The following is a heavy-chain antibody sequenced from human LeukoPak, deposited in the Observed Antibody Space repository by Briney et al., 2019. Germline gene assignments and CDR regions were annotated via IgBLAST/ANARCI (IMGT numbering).Heavy chain of an antibody. Sequence: PGGSLRLSCAASGFTFSSYWMSWVRQAPGKGLEWVANIKQDGREKYYVDSVKGRFTISRDNAKNSLYLQMNSLRAEDTAVYYCARSGIAAAGGDFDYWGQGTLVTVSS. CDR2: IKQDGREK. CDR1: GFTFSSYW. J-gene: IGHJ4*02. V-gene: IGHV3-7*03. CDR3: ARSGIAAAGGDFDY. D-gene: IGHD6-13*01.